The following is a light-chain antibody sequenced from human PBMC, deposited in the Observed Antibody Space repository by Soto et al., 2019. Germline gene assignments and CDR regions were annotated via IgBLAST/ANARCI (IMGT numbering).Light chain of an antibody. Sequence: EIVLTQSPGTLSLSPGERATLSCRASQDVDSNFLAWYQQRPGQAPRLLIYGSSRRATGIPDRFSGSGSGTDFTLTISRVGPEDIAVYFCHQYYSSLTFGGGTKVEVK. CDR2: GSS. V-gene: IGKV3-20*01. CDR1: QDVDSNF. CDR3: HQYYSSLT. J-gene: IGKJ4*01.